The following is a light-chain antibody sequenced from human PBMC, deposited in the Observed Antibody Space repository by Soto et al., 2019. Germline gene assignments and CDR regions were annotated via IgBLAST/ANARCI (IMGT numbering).Light chain of an antibody. Sequence: DIQMTQTPSSLSASVGDRVTISCRASQGISNYLAWYQQKPGTVHKLLIYAASTLQSGVPSRFSGSGSGTDFTLTISSLQPEDVATYYCQKYNSAPWTFGQGTKVEIK. CDR3: QKYNSAPWT. V-gene: IGKV1-27*01. CDR2: AAS. CDR1: QGISNY. J-gene: IGKJ1*01.